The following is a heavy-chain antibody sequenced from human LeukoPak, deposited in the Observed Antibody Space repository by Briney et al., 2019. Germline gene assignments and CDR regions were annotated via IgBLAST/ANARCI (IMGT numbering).Heavy chain of an antibody. CDR2: INHSGST. D-gene: IGHD3-22*01. CDR3: ARDPSGYFNY. V-gene: IGHV4-34*01. Sequence: PSETLSLTCAVYGGSFSGYYWSWIRQPPGKGLEWIGEINHSGSTNYNPSLKSRVTISVDTPKNQFSLKLSSVTAADTAVYYCARDPSGYFNYWGQGTLVTVSS. J-gene: IGHJ4*02. CDR1: GGSFSGYY.